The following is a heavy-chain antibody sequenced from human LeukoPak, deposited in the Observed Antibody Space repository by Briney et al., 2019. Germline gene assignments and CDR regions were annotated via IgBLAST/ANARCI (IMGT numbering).Heavy chain of an antibody. J-gene: IGHJ3*02. V-gene: IGHV4-34*01. CDR1: GCTFSGYY. D-gene: IGHD5-24*01. CDR3: ASPIRDGYNMGAFDS. CDR2: INHSGST. Sequence: SETLSLTCAVYGCTFSGYYWSWIRQPPGKGLEWIGEINHSGSTNYNPPLKSRVTISVDTSKNQFSLKLSSVTAADTAVYYCASPIRDGYNMGAFDSWGQGTMVTVSS.